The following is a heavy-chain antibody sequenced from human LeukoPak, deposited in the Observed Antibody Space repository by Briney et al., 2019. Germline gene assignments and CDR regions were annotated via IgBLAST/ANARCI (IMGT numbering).Heavy chain of an antibody. D-gene: IGHD3-10*01. J-gene: IGHJ4*02. CDR3: ARAIRGSAVDTGDR. V-gene: IGHV3-7*01. CDR1: GFTFSRYW. CDR2: IENDGSEE. Sequence: GGSLRLSCAASGFTFSRYWMRWVRQAPGKGLEGVANIENDGSEEYYVDSVKGRFTIPRDNARNSLFLQMNSLTVEDTAVYYCARAIRGSAVDTGDRWGQGTLVTVSS.